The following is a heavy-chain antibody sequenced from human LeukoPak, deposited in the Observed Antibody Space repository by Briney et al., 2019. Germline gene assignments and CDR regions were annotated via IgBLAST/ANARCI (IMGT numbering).Heavy chain of an antibody. CDR1: GFTFSSYG. D-gene: IGHD3-10*01. Sequence: GGSLRLSCAASGFTFSSYGMHWVRQAPGKGLEWVAVISYDGSNKYYADSVKGRFTISRDNSKNTLYLQMNSLRAEDTAVYYCARFPLGVTGYFDYWGQGTLVTVSS. J-gene: IGHJ4*02. CDR3: ARFPLGVTGYFDY. V-gene: IGHV3-30*03. CDR2: ISYDGSNK.